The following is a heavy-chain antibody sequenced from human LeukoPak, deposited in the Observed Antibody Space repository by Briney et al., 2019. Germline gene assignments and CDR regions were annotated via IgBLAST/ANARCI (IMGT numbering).Heavy chain of an antibody. CDR1: GGSISSHY. Sequence: SETLSLTCTVSGGSISSHYWSWIRQPPGKGLEWIGYIYYSGSTNYNPSLKSRVTISVDTSKNQFSLKLSSVTAADTAVYYCARTSRYYDSSGYYPALDYWGQGTLVAVSS. V-gene: IGHV4-59*11. J-gene: IGHJ4*02. CDR3: ARTSRYYDSSGYYPALDY. CDR2: IYYSGST. D-gene: IGHD3-22*01.